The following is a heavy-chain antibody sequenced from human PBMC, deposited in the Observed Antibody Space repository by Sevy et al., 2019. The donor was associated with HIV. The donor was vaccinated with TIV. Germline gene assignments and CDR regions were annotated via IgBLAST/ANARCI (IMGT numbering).Heavy chain of an antibody. V-gene: IGHV1-18*01. CDR2: ISVNNRNT. Sequence: ASVKVSCKTSGFTFRNYGITWVRQAPGQRLEWMGWISVNNRNTNYAQNLQGRVTMTTDTSTTTAYMELRSLRSDDTAMYFCARDPSKQYLDYWGQGTLVTVSS. J-gene: IGHJ4*02. D-gene: IGHD4-4*01. CDR1: GFTFRNYG. CDR3: ARDPSKQYLDY.